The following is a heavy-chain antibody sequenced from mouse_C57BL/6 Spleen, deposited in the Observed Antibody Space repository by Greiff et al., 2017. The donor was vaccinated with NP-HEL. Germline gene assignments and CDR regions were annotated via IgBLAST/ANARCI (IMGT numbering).Heavy chain of an antibody. D-gene: IGHD1-3*01. J-gene: IGHJ2*01. CDR2: INPNNGGT. CDR1: GYTFTDYY. CDR3: AKEGKYYFDY. Sequence: VQLKQSGPELVKPGASVKISCKASGYTFTDYYMNWVKQSHGKSLEWIGDINPNNGGTSYNQKFKGKATLTVDKSSSTAYMELRSLTSEDSAVYYCAKEGKYYFDYWGQGTTLTVSS. V-gene: IGHV1-26*01.